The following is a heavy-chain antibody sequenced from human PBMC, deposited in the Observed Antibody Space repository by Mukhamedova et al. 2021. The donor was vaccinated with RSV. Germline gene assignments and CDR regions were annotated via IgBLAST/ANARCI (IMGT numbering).Heavy chain of an antibody. CDR2: ITPGGGNT. D-gene: IGHD4-17*01. J-gene: IGHJ4*02. Sequence: MGIITPGGGNTRYAQRFLGRVLMTRDTSTNTVYMELGSLRSEDTAVYDCARAADDYGDSEFDFWGQGTRVIVSS. CDR3: ARAADDYGDSEFDF. V-gene: IGHV1-46*01.